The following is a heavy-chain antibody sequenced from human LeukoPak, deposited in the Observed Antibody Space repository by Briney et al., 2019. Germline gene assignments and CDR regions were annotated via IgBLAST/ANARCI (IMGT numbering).Heavy chain of an antibody. CDR1: GFTFSSYS. D-gene: IGHD5-18*01. CDR3: ARDAGSRIQLWLRSYYYMDV. Sequence: SGGSLRLSCAASGFTFSSYSMNWVRQAPGKALEWVSSISSSSSYIYYADSVKGRFTIPRDNAKNSLYLQMNSLRAEDTAVYYCARDAGSRIQLWLRSYYYMDVWGKGTTVTVSS. V-gene: IGHV3-21*01. CDR2: ISSSSSYI. J-gene: IGHJ6*03.